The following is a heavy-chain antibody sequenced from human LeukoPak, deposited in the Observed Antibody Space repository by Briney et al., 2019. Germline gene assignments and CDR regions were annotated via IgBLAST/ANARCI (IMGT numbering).Heavy chain of an antibody. CDR2: INHSGST. D-gene: IGHD5-18*01. CDR3: ARRGGYSYGPRYMDV. CDR1: GGSFSGYY. Sequence: SETLSLTCAVYGGSFSGYYWSWIRQPPGKGLEWIGEINHSGSTNYNPSLKSRVTISVDTSKNQFSLKLSSVTAADTAVYYCARRGGYSYGPRYMDVWGKGTTVTVSS. V-gene: IGHV4-34*01. J-gene: IGHJ6*03.